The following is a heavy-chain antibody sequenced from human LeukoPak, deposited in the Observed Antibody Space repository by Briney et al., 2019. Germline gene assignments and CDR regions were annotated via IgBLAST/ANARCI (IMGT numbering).Heavy chain of an antibody. CDR2: IKHNGGEK. CDR3: AKEDYYDSSGYST. CDR1: GFTFTDYF. D-gene: IGHD3-22*01. V-gene: IGHV3-7*01. Sequence: PGGSLRLSCVASGFTFTDYFMSWVRQAPGKGLEWVASIKHNGGEKYYVDSVKGRFTISRDNAKNSLYLEMSSLRVEDTAVYYCAKEDYYDSSGYSTWGQGTLVTVSS. J-gene: IGHJ5*02.